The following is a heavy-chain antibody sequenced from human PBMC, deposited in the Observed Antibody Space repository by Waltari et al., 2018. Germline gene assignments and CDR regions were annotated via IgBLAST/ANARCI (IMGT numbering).Heavy chain of an antibody. J-gene: IGHJ4*02. Sequence: EVQLVESGGDLVQPGGSLRLSCAASGFTFSTYWMTWVRQAPGKGLEWLANIKEDGSEKNDVDSVKGRFTISRDNAKNSLYLQMNSLRAEDTAVYYCARDPHYSNFDYWGQGTLVTVSS. CDR3: ARDPHYSNFDY. V-gene: IGHV3-7*01. D-gene: IGHD4-4*01. CDR1: GFTFSTYW. CDR2: IKEDGSEK.